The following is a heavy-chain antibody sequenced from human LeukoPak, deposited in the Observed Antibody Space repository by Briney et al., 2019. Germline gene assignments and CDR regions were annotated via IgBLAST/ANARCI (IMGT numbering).Heavy chain of an antibody. J-gene: IGHJ6*02. Sequence: ASVKVSCKASGYTFTSYDINWVRQAAGQGLEWMEWMNPNSANTGYAQKFQGRVTMTRNTSINTAYMELSRLRSDDTAVYYCAGTYYDFWSGYFYYYYGMDVWGQGTTVTVSS. CDR3: AGTYYDFWSGYFYYYYGMDV. D-gene: IGHD3-3*01. V-gene: IGHV1-8*01. CDR1: GYTFTSYD. CDR2: MNPNSANT.